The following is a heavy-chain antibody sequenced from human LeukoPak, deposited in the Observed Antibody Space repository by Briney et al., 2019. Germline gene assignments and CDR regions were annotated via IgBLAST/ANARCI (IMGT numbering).Heavy chain of an antibody. CDR3: ARDGSGYKDYFDY. J-gene: IGHJ4*02. CDR1: GFPFSDHE. Sequence: PGGSLRLSCAASGFPFSDHEMNWVRQAPGKGLEWVSYIRSSGNDKYYADSVKGRFTISRDNAKNSLYLQMNSLRDEDTAVYYCARDGSGYKDYFDYWGQGTLVTVSS. D-gene: IGHD5-24*01. V-gene: IGHV3-48*03. CDR2: IRSSGNDK.